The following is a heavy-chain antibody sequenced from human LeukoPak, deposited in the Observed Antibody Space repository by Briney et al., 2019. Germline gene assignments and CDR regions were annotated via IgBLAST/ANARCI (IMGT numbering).Heavy chain of an antibody. D-gene: IGHD2-15*01. V-gene: IGHV4-59*01. CDR1: GGSISSYY. Sequence: PSETLSLTCTVSGGSISSYYWSWLRQPPGKGLEWIGYIYYSGSTNYNPSLKSRVTISVDTSKNQFSLKLSSVTAADTAVYYCARGVSSRWAAATDKNYYYMDVWGKGTTVTVSS. CDR2: IYYSGST. CDR3: ARGVSSRWAAATDKNYYYMDV. J-gene: IGHJ6*03.